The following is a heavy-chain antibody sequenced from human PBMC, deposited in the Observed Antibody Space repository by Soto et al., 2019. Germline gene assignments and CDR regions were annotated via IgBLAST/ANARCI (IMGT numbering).Heavy chain of an antibody. CDR1: GFTFNDYD. D-gene: IGHD3-10*01. CDR3: AKVRGHYYYGMDV. J-gene: IGHJ6*02. Sequence: VQLLESGGSLVQPGGSLRLSCVASGFTFNDYDMNWVRQAPGKGLEWVSGISGSGDATYYAGSLKGRFTISRDISKNTLYLQMNRLRAEDTAVYYCAKVRGHYYYGMDVWGQGTTVTVSS. CDR2: ISGSGDAT. V-gene: IGHV3-23*01.